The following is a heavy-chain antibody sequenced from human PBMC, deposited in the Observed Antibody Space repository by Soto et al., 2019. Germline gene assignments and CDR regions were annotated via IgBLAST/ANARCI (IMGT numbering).Heavy chain of an antibody. CDR3: ARVGCFGGSGYSTWLDP. Sequence: IQLVQSGAEVKKPGASVKVSCKASGYSFTSYGISWVRQAPGLGLEWMGWIATYNYYTDYAQKFQGRVTMTTNISTNTAYMELRSLRSDDAAVYFCARVGCFGGSGYSTWLDPWGQGTPVTVST. D-gene: IGHD2-15*01. CDR1: GYSFTSYG. V-gene: IGHV1-18*01. J-gene: IGHJ5*02. CDR2: IATYNYYT.